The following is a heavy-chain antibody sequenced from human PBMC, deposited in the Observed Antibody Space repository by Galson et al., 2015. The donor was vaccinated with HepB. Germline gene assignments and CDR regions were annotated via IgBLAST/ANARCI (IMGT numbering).Heavy chain of an antibody. CDR1: GGTFSSFP. Sequence: SVKVSCKASGGTFSSFPISWVRQAPGQGLEWMGGIIPIFGVAHYAQKFQGRLTITADESTSTGYMELSSLRSDDTGVYYCARLGDRWQPPVDPWGQGTLVTVSS. V-gene: IGHV1-69*13. J-gene: IGHJ5*02. D-gene: IGHD3-16*01. CDR3: ARLGDRWQPPVDP. CDR2: IIPIFGVA.